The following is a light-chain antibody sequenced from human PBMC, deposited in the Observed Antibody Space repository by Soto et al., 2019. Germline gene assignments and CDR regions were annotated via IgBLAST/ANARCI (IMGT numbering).Light chain of an antibody. CDR2: EGS. CDR3: QSYDSTLSARYV. CDR1: SSDVGNYDL. V-gene: IGLV2-23*01. Sequence: QSVLTQPASVSGSPGQSITISCTGTSSDVGNYDLVSWYQQLPGKAPKFILYEGSKRPSGVSNRFSGSKSGNTASLTISGLQAEDEADHYCQSYDSTLSARYVFGTGTKVTVL. J-gene: IGLJ1*01.